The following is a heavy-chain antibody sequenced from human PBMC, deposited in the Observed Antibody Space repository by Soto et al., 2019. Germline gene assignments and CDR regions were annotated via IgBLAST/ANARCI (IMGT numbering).Heavy chain of an antibody. J-gene: IGHJ6*02. CDR2: INPSGGST. V-gene: IGHV1-46*01. D-gene: IGHD6-13*01. CDR1: GYTFTSYY. Sequence: GASVKVSCKASGYTFTSYYMHWVRQAPGQGLEWMGIINPSGGSTSYAQKFQGRVTMTRDTSTSTVYMELSSLRSEDTAVYYCARDISSSLPPYCYGMDVWGQGTTVTVSS. CDR3: ARDISSSLPPYCYGMDV.